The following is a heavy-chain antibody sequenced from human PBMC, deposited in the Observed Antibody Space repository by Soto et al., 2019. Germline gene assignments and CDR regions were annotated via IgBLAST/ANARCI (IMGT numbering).Heavy chain of an antibody. V-gene: IGHV3-30-3*01. CDR2: ISFDGSKK. J-gene: IGHJ6*02. CDR3: AREDDYGYRYINYGLDV. CDR1: GFTFNIYA. D-gene: IGHD3-16*02. Sequence: GGSLRLSCAASGFTFNIYALHWVRQAPGKGLEWVAVISFDGSKKYYSDSVKGRFTISRDNLKNTLYLQMNNLRVEDAALYFCAREDDYGYRYINYGLDVWGQGTTVTVSS.